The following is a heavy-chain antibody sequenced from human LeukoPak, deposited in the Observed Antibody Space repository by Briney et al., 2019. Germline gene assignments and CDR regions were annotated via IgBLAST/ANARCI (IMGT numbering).Heavy chain of an antibody. CDR1: GFTVSSNY. CDR2: IYSGGST. Sequence: GGSLRLSCAASGFTVSSNYMNWVRQAPGKGLEWVSVIYSGGSTYYADSVKGRFTISRDNSKNTLYLQMNSLRAEDTAVYYCARVRAVAGIRYWYFDLWGRGTLVTVSS. J-gene: IGHJ2*01. V-gene: IGHV3-53*01. D-gene: IGHD6-19*01. CDR3: ARVRAVAGIRYWYFDL.